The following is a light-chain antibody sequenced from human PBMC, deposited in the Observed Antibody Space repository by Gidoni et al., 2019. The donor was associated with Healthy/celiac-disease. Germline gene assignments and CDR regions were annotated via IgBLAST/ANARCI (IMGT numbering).Light chain of an antibody. CDR2: DVS. CDR3: SSNTSSRQV. CDR1: SSAVGGYNY. J-gene: IGLJ1*01. V-gene: IGLV2-14*01. Sequence: QSALTQPAPVSGSPGQSITLSCTGTSSAVGGYNYVSWYQQHPGTAPKLMIYDVSNRPSGVSNRFSGSKSGNTGSLTISVLQAEDEADYCCSSNTSSRQVFGTGTKVTVL.